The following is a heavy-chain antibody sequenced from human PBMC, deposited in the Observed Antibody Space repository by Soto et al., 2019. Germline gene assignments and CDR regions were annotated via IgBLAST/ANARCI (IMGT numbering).Heavy chain of an antibody. J-gene: IGHJ4*02. CDR1: GFSVNMNY. D-gene: IGHD2-21*02. CDR3: AYYGGNGWVDY. V-gene: IGHV3-66*01. CDR2: PHGDGST. Sequence: PGGSLRLSCTASGFSVNMNYMSWVRQAPGKGLEWVSVPHGDGSTYCADSVKGRFTISRDNSKNTVDLQMKSLRAEDTAVYYCAYYGGNGWVDYWGQGTLVTVSS.